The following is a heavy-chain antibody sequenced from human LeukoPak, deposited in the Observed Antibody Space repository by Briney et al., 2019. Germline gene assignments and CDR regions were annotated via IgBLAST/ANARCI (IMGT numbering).Heavy chain of an antibody. Sequence: PSETPSLPLPISGGSIRSYYWSWIRQPPREGLEWIGYIYYSGSTNYNPSLKSRVTISVDTSKNQFSLKLSSVTAADTAVYYCARGNYGSANYWGQGTLVTVSS. J-gene: IGHJ4*02. CDR2: IYYSGST. V-gene: IGHV4-59*01. CDR3: ARGNYGSANY. CDR1: GGSIRSYY. D-gene: IGHD3-10*01.